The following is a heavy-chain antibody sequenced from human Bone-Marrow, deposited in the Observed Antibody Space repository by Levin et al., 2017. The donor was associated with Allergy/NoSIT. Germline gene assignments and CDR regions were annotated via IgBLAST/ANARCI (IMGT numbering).Heavy chain of an antibody. Sequence: GESLKISCAVSGFIFSDHYMDWVRQAPGKGLEWVGRTRNKFNNYTTEYAASVKGRLTISRDDSKNSLYLQMNSLKTEDTAVYYCTRGRQHGHWGQGTLVTVSS. CDR2: TRNKFNNYTT. CDR1: GFIFSDHY. D-gene: IGHD6-13*01. V-gene: IGHV3-72*01. CDR3: TRGRQHGH. J-gene: IGHJ4*02.